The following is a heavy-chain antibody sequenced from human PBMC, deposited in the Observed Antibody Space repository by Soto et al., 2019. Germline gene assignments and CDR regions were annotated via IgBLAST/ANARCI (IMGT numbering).Heavy chain of an antibody. Sequence: EVQLVESGGVVVQPGGSLRLSCAASGFTFDDYTMHWVRQAPGKGLEWVSLISWDGGSTYYADSVKGRFTISRDNSKKSLYLQMNSLRTEDTALHYCAKDGNGGSYYLFDYWGQGTLVTVSS. J-gene: IGHJ4*02. CDR3: AKDGNGGSYYLFDY. CDR2: ISWDGGST. V-gene: IGHV3-43*01. D-gene: IGHD1-26*01. CDR1: GFTFDDYT.